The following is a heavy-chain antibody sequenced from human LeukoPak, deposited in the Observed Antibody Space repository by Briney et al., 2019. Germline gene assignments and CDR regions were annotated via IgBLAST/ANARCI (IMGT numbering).Heavy chain of an antibody. D-gene: IGHD3-10*01. CDR3: ARDSVEVRGVIIPYYFDY. CDR2: ISYDGSNK. CDR1: GFTFSSYA. Sequence: GGSLRLSCAASGFTFSSYAMHWVRQAPGKGLEWVAVISYDGSNKYYADPVKGRFTISRDNSKNTLYLQMNSLRAEDTAVYYCARDSVEVRGVIIPYYFDYWGQGTLVTVSS. J-gene: IGHJ4*02. V-gene: IGHV3-30-3*01.